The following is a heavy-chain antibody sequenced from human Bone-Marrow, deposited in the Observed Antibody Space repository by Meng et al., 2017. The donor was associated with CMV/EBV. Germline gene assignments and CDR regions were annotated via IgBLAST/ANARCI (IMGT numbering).Heavy chain of an antibody. CDR3: ARDGAYSGSYGDFDY. V-gene: IGHV1-2*02. D-gene: IGHD1-26*01. Sequence: SGYTFTGYYMHWGRQAPGQGLEWVGWINPNSGGTNYAQKFQGRVTMTRDTSISTAYMELSRLRSDDTAVYYCARDGAYSGSYGDFDYWGQGTLVTVSS. CDR1: GYTFTGYY. J-gene: IGHJ4*02. CDR2: INPNSGGT.